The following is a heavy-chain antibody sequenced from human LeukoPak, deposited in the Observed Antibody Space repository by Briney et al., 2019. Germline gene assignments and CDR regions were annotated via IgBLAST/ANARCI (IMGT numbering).Heavy chain of an antibody. D-gene: IGHD4-23*01. CDR2: FDPEDGET. CDR1: GYTPTELS. CDR3: ATDLMVVTVYGSNY. Sequence: ASVKVSCKVSGYTPTELSMHWVRQAPGKGLEWMGGFDPEDGETIYAQKFQGRVTMTEDTSTDTAYMELSSLRSEDTAVYYCATDLMVVTVYGSNYWGQGTLVTVSS. J-gene: IGHJ4*02. V-gene: IGHV1-24*01.